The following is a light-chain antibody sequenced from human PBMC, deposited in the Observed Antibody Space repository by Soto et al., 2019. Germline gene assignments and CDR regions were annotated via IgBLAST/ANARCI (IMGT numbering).Light chain of an antibody. J-gene: IGLJ1*01. CDR2: EVS. CDR1: SSDVGGYNY. CDR3: SSYAGSNIYV. Sequence: QSVLTQPPSASGSPGQSVTISCTGTSSDVGGYNYVSWYQQHPGKAPKLMIYEVSKRPSGVPDHFSGSKSGNTASLTVSGLQAEDEADYYCSSYAGSNIYVFGTGTKV. V-gene: IGLV2-8*01.